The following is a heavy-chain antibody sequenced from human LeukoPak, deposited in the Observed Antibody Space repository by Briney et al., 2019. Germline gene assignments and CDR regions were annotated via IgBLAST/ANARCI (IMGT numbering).Heavy chain of an antibody. J-gene: IGHJ6*03. CDR2: IYHSGST. CDR3: ARADYYDSSGKYYYYYMDV. Sequence: SETLSLTCTVSGYSISSGYYWGWIRQPPGKGLEWIGSIYHSGSTYYNPSLKSRVTISVDTSKNQFSLKLSSVTAADTAVYYCARADYYDSSGKYYYYYMDVWGKGTTVTVSS. D-gene: IGHD3-22*01. CDR1: GYSISSGYY. V-gene: IGHV4-38-2*02.